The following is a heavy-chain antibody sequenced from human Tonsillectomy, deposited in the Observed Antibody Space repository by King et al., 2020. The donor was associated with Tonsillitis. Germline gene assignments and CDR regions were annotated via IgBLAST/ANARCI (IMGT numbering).Heavy chain of an antibody. CDR3: AKDLYRSSSVADY. CDR1: GFTFSRYA. V-gene: IGHV3-33*06. CDR2: IWHDGSSS. Sequence: QLVQSGGGVVQPGRSLRLSCAASGFTFSRYAMHWVRQAPGKGLEGVAVIWHDGSSSYYADSAKGRFTISRDNSQNTLYLQMNGLRAEDSAIYYCAKDLYRSSSVADYWGQGTLVTVSS. J-gene: IGHJ4*02. D-gene: IGHD6-6*01.